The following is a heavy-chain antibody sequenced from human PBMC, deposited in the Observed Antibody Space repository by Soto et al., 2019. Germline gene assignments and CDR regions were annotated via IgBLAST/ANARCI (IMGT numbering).Heavy chain of an antibody. V-gene: IGHV1-8*01. J-gene: IGHJ6*02. CDR3: AREATKYSGMDV. Sequence: SVKVACKASVYTCTSYDINCVLQATGQGLEWMGWMNPNSGNTGYAQKFHGRVTMTRDTSTTTDYMELRSLRPDDAAMYYCAREATKYSGMDVWGQGTTVTVSS. D-gene: IGHD2-15*01. CDR2: MNPNSGNT. CDR1: VYTCTSYD.